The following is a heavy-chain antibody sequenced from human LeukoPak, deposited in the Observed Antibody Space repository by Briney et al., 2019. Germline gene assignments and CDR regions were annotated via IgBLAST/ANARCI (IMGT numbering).Heavy chain of an antibody. CDR1: GGPFSGYY. D-gene: IGHD4-17*01. J-gene: IGHJ4*02. V-gene: IGHV4-34*01. CDR2: INHSGST. CDR3: ARHPTADYGETYYFDY. Sequence: SETLSLTCAVYGGPFSGYYWSWIHQPPGKGLEWSGEINHSGSTNYNPSLKSRVTISVDTSKNQFSLKLSSVTAADTAVYYCARHPTADYGETYYFDYWGQGTLVTVSS.